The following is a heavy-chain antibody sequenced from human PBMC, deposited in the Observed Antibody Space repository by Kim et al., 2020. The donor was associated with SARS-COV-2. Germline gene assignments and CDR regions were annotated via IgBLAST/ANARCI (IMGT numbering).Heavy chain of an antibody. J-gene: IGHJ4*02. CDR3: ARGGSYGDYTPFDG. Sequence: SETLSLTCTVSGGSITSGDFYWNWVRQPPGKGPEWIGYIYYSGNTYYNPSFKSRVAISIDTSKNQFSLKLTSVTAADTAVYYCARGGSYGDYTPFDGWGPGALVTVSA. CDR2: IYYSGNT. CDR1: GGSITSGDFY. V-gene: IGHV4-30-4*01. D-gene: IGHD4-17*01.